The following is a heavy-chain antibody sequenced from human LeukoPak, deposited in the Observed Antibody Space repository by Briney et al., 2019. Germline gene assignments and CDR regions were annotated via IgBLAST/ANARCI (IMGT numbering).Heavy chain of an antibody. CDR3: ARDQDYYDSSGYYLLFDY. V-gene: IGHV3-48*04. D-gene: IGHD3-22*01. CDR1: GFTFSTYS. CDR2: ISSTSTTI. Sequence: GGSLRLSCAASGFTFSTYSMNWVRQAPGKGLDWISYISSTSTTIYYADSVKGRFTISRDNAKNSLYLQMNSLRAEDTAVYYCARDQDYYDSSGYYLLFDYWGQGTLVTVSS. J-gene: IGHJ4*02.